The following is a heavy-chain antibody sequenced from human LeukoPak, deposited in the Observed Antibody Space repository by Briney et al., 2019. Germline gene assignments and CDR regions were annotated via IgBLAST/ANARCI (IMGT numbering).Heavy chain of an antibody. CDR1: GGSISSSSYY. CDR3: ARQTGSGLFILP. Sequence: SETLSLTCTVSGGSISSSSYYWGWIRQPPGKGLEWIGSIYHSGSTYYNPSLKSRVTISVDTSKNQSSLKLSSVTAADTSVYYCARQTGSGLFILPGGQGTLVTVSS. J-gene: IGHJ4*02. D-gene: IGHD3/OR15-3a*01. CDR2: IYHSGST. V-gene: IGHV4-39*01.